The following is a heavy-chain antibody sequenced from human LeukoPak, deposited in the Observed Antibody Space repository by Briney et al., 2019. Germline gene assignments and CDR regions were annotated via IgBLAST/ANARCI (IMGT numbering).Heavy chain of an antibody. V-gene: IGHV4-59*01. J-gene: IGHJ6*03. CDR1: GGSISDYY. D-gene: IGHD2-2*01. CDR3: SRGDFCSSSNCYLRPMDV. CDR2: IYYSGST. Sequence: SETLSLTCTVSGGSISDYYWNWIRQPPGKGLEWIGYIYYSGSTTYNPSLKSRVTMSADTAKNQFSLKLRSVTAVDTAVYYCSRGDFCSSSNCYLRPMDVWGKGTTVTVSS.